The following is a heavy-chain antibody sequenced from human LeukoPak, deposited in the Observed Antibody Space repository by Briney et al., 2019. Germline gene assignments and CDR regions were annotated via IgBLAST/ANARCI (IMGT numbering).Heavy chain of an antibody. CDR2: INPNSGGT. D-gene: IGHD2-15*01. J-gene: IGHJ5*02. CDR1: GYTFTGYY. Sequence: GASVKVSCKASGYTFTGYYIHWVRQAPGQGLEWMGWINPNSGGTNFAQRFQGRVTMTRDTSSNTAHMDLSRLRSDDTAVYYCARGDCSVSGCDGGNWFDPWGQGTLVTVSS. V-gene: IGHV1-2*02. CDR3: ARGDCSVSGCDGGNWFDP.